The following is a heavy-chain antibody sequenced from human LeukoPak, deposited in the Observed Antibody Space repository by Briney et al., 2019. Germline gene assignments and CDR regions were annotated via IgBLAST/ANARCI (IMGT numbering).Heavy chain of an antibody. CDR3: ARGFGYYDSSGFDY. D-gene: IGHD3-22*01. V-gene: IGHV4-34*01. CDR1: GGSFSGYL. J-gene: IGHJ4*02. CDR2: INHSGSA. Sequence: SETLSLTCGVYGGSFSGYLWNWIRQPPGKDLEWLGEINHSGSASYHPSLKSRVTIPVDTSKNQVSLSLSSVTAADTAVYYCARGFGYYDSSGFDYWGQGTLVTVSS.